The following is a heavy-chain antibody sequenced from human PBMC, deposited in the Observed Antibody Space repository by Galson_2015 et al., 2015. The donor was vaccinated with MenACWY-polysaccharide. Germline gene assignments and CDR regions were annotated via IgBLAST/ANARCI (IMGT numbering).Heavy chain of an antibody. CDR2: ISTTGSNI. J-gene: IGHJ4*02. V-gene: IGHV3-48*02. D-gene: IGHD1-1*01. Sequence: SLRLSCAASGFTFTSYSMNWVCQAPGKGQEWVAYISTTGSNIYYADSVKGRFTISRDNARKSLYLQMSSLGDEDTAVYYCARDVETKGGRTDYWGQGTLVTVSS. CDR3: ARDVETKGGRTDY. CDR1: GFTFTSYS.